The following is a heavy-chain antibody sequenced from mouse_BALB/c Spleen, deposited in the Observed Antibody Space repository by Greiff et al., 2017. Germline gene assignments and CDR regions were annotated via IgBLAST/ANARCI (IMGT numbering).Heavy chain of an antibody. CDR2: IYPGNGDT. CDR1: GYTFTSYN. V-gene: IGHV1-12*01. CDR3: ARWKGDYYAMDY. J-gene: IGHJ4*01. Sequence: LQQPGAELVKPGASVKMSCKASGYTFTSYNMHWVKQTPGQGLEWIGAIYPGNGDTSYNQKFKGKATLTADKSSSTAYMQLSSLTSEDSAVYYCARWKGDYYAMDYWGQGTSVTVSS.